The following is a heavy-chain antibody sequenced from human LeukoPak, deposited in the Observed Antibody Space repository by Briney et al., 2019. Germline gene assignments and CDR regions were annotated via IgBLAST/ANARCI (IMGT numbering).Heavy chain of an antibody. CDR1: GYTFTSYG. Sequence: ASVKISCKASGYTFTSYGISWVRQAPGQGLEWMGWISAYNGNTNYAQKLQGRVTMTTDTSTSTAYMGLRSLRSDDTAVYYCARDSTMVRGVTLDYWGQGTLVTVSS. J-gene: IGHJ4*02. V-gene: IGHV1-18*01. D-gene: IGHD3-10*01. CDR2: ISAYNGNT. CDR3: ARDSTMVRGVTLDY.